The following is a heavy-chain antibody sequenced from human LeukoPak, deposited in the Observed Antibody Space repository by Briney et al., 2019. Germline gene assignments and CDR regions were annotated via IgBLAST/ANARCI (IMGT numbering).Heavy chain of an antibody. V-gene: IGHV4-39*07. CDR2: IYYSGST. D-gene: IGHD4-23*01. Sequence: KPSETLSLTCTVSGGSISSYYWGWIRQPPGKGLEWIGSIYYSGSTYYNPSLKSRVTISVDTSKNQFSLKLSSVTAADTAVYYCARDHRYTVVTPGGVDYWGQGTLVTVSS. J-gene: IGHJ4*02. CDR1: GGSISSYY. CDR3: ARDHRYTVVTPGGVDY.